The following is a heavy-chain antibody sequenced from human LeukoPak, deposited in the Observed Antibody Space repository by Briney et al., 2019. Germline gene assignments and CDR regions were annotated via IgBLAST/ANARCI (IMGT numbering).Heavy chain of an antibody. CDR1: GVTFSSYA. J-gene: IGHJ4*02. CDR2: IIPIFGIA. V-gene: IGHV1-69*04. CDR3: ARHSNYYDSSGYYYDY. D-gene: IGHD3-22*01. Sequence: SVKVSCKASGVTFSSYAISWVRQAPGQGLEWMGRIIPIFGIANYAQKFQGRVTITADKSTSTAYMELSSLRSEDTAVYYCARHSNYYDSSGYYYDYWGQGTLVTVSS.